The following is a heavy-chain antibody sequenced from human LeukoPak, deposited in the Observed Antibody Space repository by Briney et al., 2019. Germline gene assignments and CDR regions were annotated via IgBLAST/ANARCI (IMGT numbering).Heavy chain of an antibody. V-gene: IGHV4-34*01. Sequence: PSETLSLTCAVYGGSFSGYYWSWIRQPPGKGLEWIGEINHSGSNNYNPSLKSRVTISVDTSKNQFSLKLSSVTAADTAVCYCARARTMVRGVIIKPYYGMDVWGKGTTVTVSS. D-gene: IGHD3-10*01. CDR1: GGSFSGYY. J-gene: IGHJ6*04. CDR3: ARARTMVRGVIIKPYYGMDV. CDR2: INHSGSN.